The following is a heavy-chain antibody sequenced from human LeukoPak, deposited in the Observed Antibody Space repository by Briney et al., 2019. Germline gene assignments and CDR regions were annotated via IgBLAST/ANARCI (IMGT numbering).Heavy chain of an antibody. D-gene: IGHD3-22*01. J-gene: IGHJ4*02. Sequence: SVKVSCKASGGTFSSYAISWVRQAPGQGLEWMGRIIPILGIANYAQKFQGRVTIAADKSTSTAYMELSSLRSEDTAVYYCATIPSGYYYRRDYWGQGTLVTVSS. CDR3: ATIPSGYYYRRDY. CDR2: IIPILGIA. V-gene: IGHV1-69*04. CDR1: GGTFSSYA.